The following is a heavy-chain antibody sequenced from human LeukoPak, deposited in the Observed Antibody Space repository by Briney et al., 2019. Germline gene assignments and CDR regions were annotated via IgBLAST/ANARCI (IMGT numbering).Heavy chain of an antibody. V-gene: IGHV3-7*01. D-gene: IGHD3-3*01. J-gene: IGHJ4*02. CDR3: ARALGYYDFWSGYSPYFDY. Sequence: GSLRLSCAASGFTFSSYWMSWVRQAPGKGLEWVANIKQDGSEKYYVDSVKGRFTISRDNAKNSLYLQMNSLRAEDTAVYYCARALGYYDFWSGYSPYFDYWGQGTLVTVSS. CDR2: IKQDGSEK. CDR1: GFTFSSYW.